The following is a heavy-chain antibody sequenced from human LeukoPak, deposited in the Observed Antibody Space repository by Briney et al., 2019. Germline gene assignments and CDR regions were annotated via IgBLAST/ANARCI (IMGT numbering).Heavy chain of an antibody. CDR3: ARAGDSSGYFPDAFDI. Sequence: SETLSLTCAVYGGSFSGYYWSWIRQPPGKGLEWIGYIYYSGSTNYNPSLKSRVTISVDTSKNQFSLKLSSVTAADTAVYYCARAGDSSGYFPDAFDIWGQGTMVTVSS. V-gene: IGHV4-59*01. D-gene: IGHD3-22*01. CDR1: GGSFSGYY. CDR2: IYYSGST. J-gene: IGHJ3*02.